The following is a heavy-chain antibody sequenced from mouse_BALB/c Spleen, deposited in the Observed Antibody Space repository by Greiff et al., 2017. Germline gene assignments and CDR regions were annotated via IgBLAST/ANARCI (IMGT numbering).Heavy chain of an antibody. V-gene: IGHV10-3*03. J-gene: IGHJ3*01. Sequence: EVQLVESGGGLVQPKGSLKLSCAASGFTFNTYAMHWVCQAPGKGLEWVARIRSKSNNYATYYADSVKDRFTISRDDSQSMLYLQMNNLKTEDTAMYYCVRGDEYDGFAYWGQGTLVTVSA. CDR3: VRGDEYDGFAY. CDR2: IRSKSNNYAT. CDR1: GFTFNTYA. D-gene: IGHD2-4*01.